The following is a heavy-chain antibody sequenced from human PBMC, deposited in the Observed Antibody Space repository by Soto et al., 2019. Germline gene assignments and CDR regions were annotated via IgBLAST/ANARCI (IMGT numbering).Heavy chain of an antibody. Sequence: GGSLRLSCAASGFTFSSYWMHWVRQAPGKGLVWVSRINSDGSSTSYADSVKGRFTISRDNAKNTLYLQMNSLRAEDTAVYYCARDPDSSGYYTWFDPWGQGTLVTVSS. CDR1: GFTFSSYW. CDR2: INSDGSST. V-gene: IGHV3-74*01. CDR3: ARDPDSSGYYTWFDP. D-gene: IGHD3-22*01. J-gene: IGHJ5*02.